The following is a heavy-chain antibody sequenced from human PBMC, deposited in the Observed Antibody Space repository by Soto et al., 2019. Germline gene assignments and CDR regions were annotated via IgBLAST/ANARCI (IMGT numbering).Heavy chain of an antibody. Sequence: SETLSLTCTVSGGSISCFFWTWVRQPPGMPLEGLGHVAASGSTAYNPSLRSRLSLSLDVSKNRFSLELTSVTAADTATYFCARGGSTHYYYGLDVWGQGTTVTVSS. CDR3: ARGGSTHYYYGLDV. V-gene: IGHV4-4*07. CDR2: VAASGST. CDR1: GGSISCFF. J-gene: IGHJ6*02.